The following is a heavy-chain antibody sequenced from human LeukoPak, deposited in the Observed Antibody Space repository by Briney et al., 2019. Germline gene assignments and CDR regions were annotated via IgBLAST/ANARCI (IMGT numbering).Heavy chain of an antibody. CDR2: ISGSGGST. CDR3: AKEGRAHCTNGVCYPYYYYYMDV. D-gene: IGHD2-8*01. CDR1: GFTFSSYA. V-gene: IGHV3-23*01. J-gene: IGHJ6*03. Sequence: GGSLRLSCAASGFTFSSYAMSWVRQAPGKGLEWVSAISGSGGSTYYADSVKGRFTISRDNSKNTLYLQMNSLRAEDTAVYYCAKEGRAHCTNGVCYPYYYYYMDVWGKGTTVTVSS.